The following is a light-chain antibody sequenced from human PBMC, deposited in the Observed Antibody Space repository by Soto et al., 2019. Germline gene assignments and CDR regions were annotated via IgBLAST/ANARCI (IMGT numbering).Light chain of an antibody. CDR3: QQRNSWPPIN. J-gene: IGKJ5*01. CDR1: QSVRTY. Sequence: EIVLTQSPVTLSLSPGERATLSCRASQSVRTYLAWYQVKPGQAPRLLIYDASSRASGVPARFSGSGSGTDFTLPISRLEPQDFPLYYCQQRNSWPPINFGQGTRREIK. CDR2: DAS. V-gene: IGKV3-11*01.